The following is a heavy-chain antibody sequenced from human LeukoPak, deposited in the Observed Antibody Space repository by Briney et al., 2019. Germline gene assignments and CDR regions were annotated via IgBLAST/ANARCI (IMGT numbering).Heavy chain of an antibody. CDR1: GGSISSSNW. D-gene: IGHD6-19*01. CDR2: IYHSGST. J-gene: IGHJ3*02. Sequence: SETLSLTCAVSGGSISSSNWWSWVRQPPGKGLEWIGEIYHSGSTNYNPSLKSRVTISVDKSKNQFSLKLSSVTAADTAVYYCARGTPLVDSSGWYVLWAPFDIWGQGTMVTVSS. V-gene: IGHV4-4*02. CDR3: ARGTPLVDSSGWYVLWAPFDI.